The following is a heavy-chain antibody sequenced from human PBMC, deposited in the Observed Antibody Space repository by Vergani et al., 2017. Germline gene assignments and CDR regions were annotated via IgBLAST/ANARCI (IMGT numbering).Heavy chain of an antibody. CDR1: GYTFTGYY. CDR2: INPNSGDT. J-gene: IGHJ3*02. D-gene: IGHD5/OR15-5a*01. CDR3: ARSLSVVAFDI. Sequence: QVQLVQSGAEVKKPGASVKVSCKASGYTFTGYYMHWVRQAPGQGLEWMGWINPNSGDTNYAQKFQGRVTMTRDTSISTAYMELSRLRSDDTAVYYCARSLSVVAFDIWGQGTKVTVSS. V-gene: IGHV1-2*02.